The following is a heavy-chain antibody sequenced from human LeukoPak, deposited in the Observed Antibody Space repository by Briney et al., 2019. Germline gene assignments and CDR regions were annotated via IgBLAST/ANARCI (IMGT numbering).Heavy chain of an antibody. Sequence: PGGSLRLSCAASGFTFSTYWMHWVRQAPGKGLVWVSRINNHGSSTSYADFVKGRFTISRDNTKNTLYLQLNSLRAEDTAVYYCARGVVRPSLWGQGTLVTVSS. CDR2: INNHGSST. CDR1: GFTFSTYW. CDR3: ARGVVRPSL. D-gene: IGHD3-22*01. V-gene: IGHV3-74*01. J-gene: IGHJ4*02.